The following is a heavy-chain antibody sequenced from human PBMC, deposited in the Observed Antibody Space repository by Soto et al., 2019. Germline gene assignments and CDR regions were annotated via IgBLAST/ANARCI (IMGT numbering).Heavy chain of an antibody. J-gene: IGHJ4*02. V-gene: IGHV1-2*02. Sequence: GASVKVSCKASGYTFTGYYMHWVRQAPGQGLEWMGWINPNSGGTNYAQKFQGRVTMTRDTSISTAYMELSRLRSDDTAVYYGARLYSSGRSPQGDYWGQGTLVTVSS. D-gene: IGHD6-19*01. CDR1: GYTFTGYY. CDR2: INPNSGGT. CDR3: ARLYSSGRSPQGDY.